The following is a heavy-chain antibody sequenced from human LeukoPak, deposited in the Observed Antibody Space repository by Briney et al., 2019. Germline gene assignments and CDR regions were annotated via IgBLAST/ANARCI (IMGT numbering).Heavy chain of an antibody. J-gene: IGHJ4*02. CDR2: ISGSGSAI. CDR3: SRGRYSSDY. D-gene: IGHD3-9*01. V-gene: IGHV3-11*01. CDR1: GFAFIEYY. Sequence: GGSLRLSCAASGFAFIEYYVNWIRRAPGKGLEWVSYISGSGSAIYYADSVKGRFTISRDNAKNSLYLQMDSLRAEDTAVYYCSRGRYSSDYWGQGTLVTVSS.